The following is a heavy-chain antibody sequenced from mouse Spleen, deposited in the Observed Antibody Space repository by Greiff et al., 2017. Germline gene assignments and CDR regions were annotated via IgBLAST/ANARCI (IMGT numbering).Heavy chain of an antibody. D-gene: IGHD4-1*01. CDR2: ISGGGGNT. CDR1: GFTFSSYT. J-gene: IGHJ2*01. CDR3: ARRSNSYFDY. V-gene: IGHV5-9*01. Sequence: DVMLVESGGGLVKPGGSLKLSCAASGFTFSSYTMSWVRQTPEKRLEWVATISGGGGNTYYPDSVKGRFTISRDNAKNTLYVQMSSLRSEDTALYYCARRSNSYFDYWGQGTTLTVSS.